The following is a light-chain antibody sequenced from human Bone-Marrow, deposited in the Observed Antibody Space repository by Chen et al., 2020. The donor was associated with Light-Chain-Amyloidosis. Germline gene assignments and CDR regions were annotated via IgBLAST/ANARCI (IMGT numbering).Light chain of an antibody. CDR1: NIGSTG. V-gene: IGLV3-21*02. Sequence: SYVLTQPSSVSVAPGQTATIACGGNNIGSTGVHWYQRTPGQAPLLVDYDDSDRPSGIPGRLSGSNSGNTATLTISRVEAGDEAAYYCQVWDRSSDRPVFGGGTKLTVL. CDR2: DDS. J-gene: IGLJ3*02. CDR3: QVWDRSSDRPV.